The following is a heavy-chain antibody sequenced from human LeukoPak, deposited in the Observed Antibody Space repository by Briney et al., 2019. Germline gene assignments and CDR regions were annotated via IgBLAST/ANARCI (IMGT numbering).Heavy chain of an antibody. V-gene: IGHV4-34*01. J-gene: IGHJ4*02. CDR3: ARREQLWLRRYFDY. CDR1: GGSFSGYY. D-gene: IGHD5-18*01. Sequence: SETLSLTCAVYGGSFSGYYWSWLRQPPGKGLEWIGEINHSGSTNYNPSLKSRVTISVDTSKNQFSLKLSSVTAADTAVYYCARREQLWLRRYFDYWGQGTLVTVSS. CDR2: INHSGST.